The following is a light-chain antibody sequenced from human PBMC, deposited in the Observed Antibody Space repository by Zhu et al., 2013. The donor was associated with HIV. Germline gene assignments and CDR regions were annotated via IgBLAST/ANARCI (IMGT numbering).Light chain of an antibody. J-gene: IGKJ5*01. V-gene: IGKV3-15*01. CDR2: GAS. CDR3: QQYNNWPPRVT. CDR1: QSVSSN. Sequence: EVVMTQSPAILSVSPGEGATLTCRASQSVSSNLAWYQQKPGQAPRLLIYGASTRATGIPARFSGSGSGTEFTLTISSLQSEDFAVYYCQQYNNWPPRVTFGQGTRLEIK.